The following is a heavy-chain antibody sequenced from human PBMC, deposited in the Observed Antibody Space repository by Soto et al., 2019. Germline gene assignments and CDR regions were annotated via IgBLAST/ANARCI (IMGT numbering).Heavy chain of an antibody. CDR3: ARRDGNGRLHVDF. CDR2: IFHSGSA. V-gene: IGHV4-39*01. Sequence: QLQLQESGPGLVKPSETLSLTCSVSSGFISSDYHYWAWIRQPPGKGLEWIGSIFHSGSAYYNPSLESRVSISMDTSNTQFSLNLRSATAADTATYYCARRDGNGRLHVDFWGQGALVTVSS. J-gene: IGHJ4*02. D-gene: IGHD2-8*01. CDR1: SGFISSDYHY.